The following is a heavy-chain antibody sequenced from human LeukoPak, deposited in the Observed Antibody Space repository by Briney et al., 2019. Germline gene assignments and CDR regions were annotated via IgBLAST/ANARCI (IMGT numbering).Heavy chain of an antibody. CDR2: VYYSGNT. Sequence: PSETLSLTCIVCGRSINGRHWMWLRQPPGKGLEWIGYVYYSGNTDYNPSLKSRLTISVDTSKKQFSLKLTSVTTADTAIYYCAMDVGSGYFDRPDGGFDCWGQGTLVTVSS. D-gene: IGHD5-12*01. CDR3: AMDVGSGYFDRPDGGFDC. J-gene: IGHJ4*02. V-gene: IGHV4-59*11. CDR1: GRSINGRH.